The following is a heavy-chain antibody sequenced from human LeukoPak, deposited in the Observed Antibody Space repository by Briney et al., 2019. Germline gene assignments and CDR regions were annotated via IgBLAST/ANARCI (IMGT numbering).Heavy chain of an antibody. V-gene: IGHV3-15*01. CDR1: GFTFSNAW. J-gene: IGHJ4*02. CDR3: TTSDGSYDYGDYWRDY. D-gene: IGHD4-17*01. Sequence: GGSLRLSCAASGFTFSNAWMSWVRQAPGKGLEWVGRIKSKTDGGTTDYAAPVKGRFTISRDDSKNTLYLQMNSLKTEDTAVYYCTTSDGSYDYGDYWRDYWGQGTLVTVSS. CDR2: IKSKTDGGTT.